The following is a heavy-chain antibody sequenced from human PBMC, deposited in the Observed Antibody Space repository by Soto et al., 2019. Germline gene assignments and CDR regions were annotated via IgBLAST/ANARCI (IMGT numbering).Heavy chain of an antibody. D-gene: IGHD2-8*02. V-gene: IGHV4-31*03. CDR3: ARANLLGTPKETYYYYGMDV. J-gene: IGHJ6*02. CDR2: IYYSGST. Sequence: PSETLSLTCTVSGGSISSGGYYWSWIRQHPGKGLEWIGYIYYSGSTYYNPSLKSRVTTSVDTSKNQFSLKLSSVTAADTAVYYCARANLLGTPKETYYYYGMDVWGQGTTVTVSS. CDR1: GGSISSGGYY.